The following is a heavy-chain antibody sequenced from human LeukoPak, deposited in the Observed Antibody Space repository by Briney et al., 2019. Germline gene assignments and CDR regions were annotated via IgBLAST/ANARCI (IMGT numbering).Heavy chain of an antibody. V-gene: IGHV3-30*03. J-gene: IGHJ6*02. CDR2: ISYDGSNK. CDR1: GFTFSSYG. Sequence: GRSLRLSCAASGFTFSSYGMHWVCQAPGKGLEWVAVISYDGSNKYYADSVKGRFTISRDNAKNSLYLQMNSLRAEDTAVYYCASDESRYGMDVWGQGTTVTVSS. CDR3: ASDESRYGMDV.